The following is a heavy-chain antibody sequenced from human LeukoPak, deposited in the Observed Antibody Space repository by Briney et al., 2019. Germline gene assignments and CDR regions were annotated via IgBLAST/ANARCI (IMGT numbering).Heavy chain of an antibody. CDR1: GYTFTSYD. CDR2: MNPNSGNT. CDR3: ASSTIFGVGFAFDI. Sequence: ASVKVSCKASGYTFTSYDINWVRQATGQGLEWMGWMNPNSGNTGYAQKFQGRVIITRNTSISTAYMELSSLRSEDTAVYYCASSTIFGVGFAFDIWGQGTMVTVSS. J-gene: IGHJ3*02. D-gene: IGHD3-3*01. V-gene: IGHV1-8*03.